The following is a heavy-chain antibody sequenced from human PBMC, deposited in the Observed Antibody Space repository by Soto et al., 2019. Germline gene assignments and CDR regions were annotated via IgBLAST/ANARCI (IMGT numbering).Heavy chain of an antibody. CDR3: ARDRHYDSSGRFDY. J-gene: IGHJ4*02. Sequence: QVQLQESGPGLVKPSETLSLTCTVSGGSVSSGSYYWSWIRQPPGKGLEWIGYIYYSGSTNYNPSLKSRVIISVDTSKNQFSLKLSSVTAADTAVYYCARDRHYDSSGRFDYWGQGTLVTVSS. CDR2: IYYSGST. D-gene: IGHD3-22*01. CDR1: GGSVSSGSYY. V-gene: IGHV4-61*01.